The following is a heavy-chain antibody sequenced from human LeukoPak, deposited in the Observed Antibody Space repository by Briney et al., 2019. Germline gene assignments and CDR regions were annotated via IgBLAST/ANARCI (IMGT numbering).Heavy chain of an antibody. J-gene: IGHJ6*02. CDR2: ISYDGSNK. D-gene: IGHD3-9*01. CDR3: ARAGFYYYYYGMDV. V-gene: IGHV3-30-3*01. CDR1: GFTFSSYA. Sequence: GRSLRLSCAASGFTFSSYAMHWVRQAPGKGLEWVAVISYDGSNKYYADSVKGRFTISRDNSKNTLYLQMNSLRAEDTAVYYCARAGFYYYYYGMDVWGQGTTVTVSS.